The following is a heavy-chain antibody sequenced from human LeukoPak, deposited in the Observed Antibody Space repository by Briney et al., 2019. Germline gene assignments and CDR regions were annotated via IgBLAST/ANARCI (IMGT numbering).Heavy chain of an antibody. J-gene: IGHJ6*03. CDR2: INHSGST. V-gene: IGHV4-34*01. CDR1: GGSFSGYY. Sequence: SETLSLTCAVYGGSFSGYYWSWIRQPPGKGLEWIGEINHSGSTNYNPSLKSRVTISVDTSKNQFSLKLSSVTAADTAVYYCARRAVYGSGSYYYYYYYMDVWGKGTTVTISS. D-gene: IGHD3-10*01. CDR3: ARRAVYGSGSYYYYYYYMDV.